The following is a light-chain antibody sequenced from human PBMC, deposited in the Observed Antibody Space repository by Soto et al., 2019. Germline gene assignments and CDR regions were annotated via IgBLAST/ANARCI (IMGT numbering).Light chain of an antibody. J-gene: IGLJ3*02. CDR1: KNDIGVYDF. Sequence: QSALTQPPSASGSPGQSVTISCTGTKNDIGVYDFVSWYQHHPGKAPRLIIYEVVQRPSGVPDRFSGSKSGTSASLAISGLQSEDEADYHCAAWDDSLNGRVFGGGTKVTVL. CDR2: EVV. CDR3: AAWDDSLNGRV. V-gene: IGLV2-8*01.